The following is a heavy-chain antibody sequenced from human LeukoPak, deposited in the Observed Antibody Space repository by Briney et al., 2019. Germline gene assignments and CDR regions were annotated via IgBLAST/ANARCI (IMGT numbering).Heavy chain of an antibody. V-gene: IGHV4-39*01. J-gene: IGHJ5*02. D-gene: IGHD6-19*01. CDR1: GGSISSSSYY. CDR3: ARHEYSSGWFPGANWFDP. Sequence: PSETLSLTCTVSGGSISSSSYYWGWIRQPPGKGLEWIGSIYYSGSTYYNPSLKSRVTISVDTSKNQFSLKLSSVTAADTAVYYCARHEYSSGWFPGANWFDPWGQGTLVTVSS. CDR2: IYYSGST.